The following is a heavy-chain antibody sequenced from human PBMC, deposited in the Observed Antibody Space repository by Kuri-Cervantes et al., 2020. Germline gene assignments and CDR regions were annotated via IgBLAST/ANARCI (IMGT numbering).Heavy chain of an antibody. CDR1: GFTFGDYA. V-gene: IGHV3-9*01. D-gene: IGHD4-17*01. J-gene: IGHJ4*02. Sequence: GGSLRLSCAASGFTFGDYAMHWVRQAPGKGLEWVSGISWNSGSIGYADSVKGRFTISRDNAKNSLYLQMNSLRAEDTALYYCAKERSVTTGYYFDYWGQGTLVTVSS. CDR2: ISWNSGSI. CDR3: AKERSVTTGYYFDY.